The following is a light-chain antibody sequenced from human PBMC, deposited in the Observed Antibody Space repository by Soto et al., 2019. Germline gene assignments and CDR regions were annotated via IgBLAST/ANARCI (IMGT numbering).Light chain of an antibody. CDR1: RGIGSD. CDR2: AAS. Sequence: DIQMTQSPSAMSASVGDRVTIACRASRGIGSDLAWYQQKPGEVPKRLIFAASSLQGGVPSRFSGSVSGTEFTLTISSLQPEDFATYYCLQHNSFPRSFGQGTKVEV. CDR3: LQHNSFPRS. V-gene: IGKV1-17*03. J-gene: IGKJ1*01.